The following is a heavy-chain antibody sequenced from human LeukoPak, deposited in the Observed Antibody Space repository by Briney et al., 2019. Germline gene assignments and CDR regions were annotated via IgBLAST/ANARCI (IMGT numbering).Heavy chain of an antibody. Sequence: SETLSLTCTVSGGSISSYYWGWIRQPPGKGLEWIGSIYYSGSTYYNPSLKSRVTISVDTSKKQFSLKVNSVTAADTAVYYCARARGKNNSGYYVSGYFDYWGQGTLVIVSS. D-gene: IGHD3-22*01. CDR1: GGSISSYY. J-gene: IGHJ4*02. V-gene: IGHV4-39*01. CDR2: IYYSGST. CDR3: ARARGKNNSGYYVSGYFDY.